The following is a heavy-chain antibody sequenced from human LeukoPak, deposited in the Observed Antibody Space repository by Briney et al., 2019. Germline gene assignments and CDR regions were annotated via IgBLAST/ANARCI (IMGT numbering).Heavy chain of an antibody. D-gene: IGHD5-24*01. Sequence: SETLSLTCTVSGGSISSYYWSWIRQPPGKGLEWIGYIYYSGSTNYNPSLKSRVTISVDTSKNQFSLKLSSVTAADTAVYYCARHDGCNSEYYFDYWGQGTLVTVSS. J-gene: IGHJ4*02. CDR2: IYYSGST. CDR3: ARHDGCNSEYYFDY. V-gene: IGHV4-59*08. CDR1: GGSISSYY.